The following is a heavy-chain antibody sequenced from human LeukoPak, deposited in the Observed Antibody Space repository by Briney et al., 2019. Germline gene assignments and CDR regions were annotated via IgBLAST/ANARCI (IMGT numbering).Heavy chain of an antibody. CDR3: ARGREGYSYDYAFDI. CDR2: ISHGGSNK. CDR1: GFTFSNYA. V-gene: IGHV3-30-3*01. D-gene: IGHD5-18*01. J-gene: IGHJ3*02. Sequence: GRSLRLSCEASGFTFSNYAMYWVRQAPGKGLEWVALISHGGSNKDYADSVKGRFTISRDNSKNTLYLQMNSLRAEDTAVYHCARGREGYSYDYAFDIWGQGTMVTVSS.